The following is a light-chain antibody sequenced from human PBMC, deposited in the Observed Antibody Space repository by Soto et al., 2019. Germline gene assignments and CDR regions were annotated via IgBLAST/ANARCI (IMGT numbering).Light chain of an antibody. J-gene: IGKJ1*01. Sequence: EMVLTQSPGTLSLSPGERATLSYRASQSVSSSYLAWYQQKPGQAPRLLIYGASSRATGIPDRFSGSGSGTDFTLTISRLEPEDFAMYYCQQYGSSPQTFGQGTKVDIK. CDR2: GAS. V-gene: IGKV3-20*01. CDR1: QSVSSSY. CDR3: QQYGSSPQT.